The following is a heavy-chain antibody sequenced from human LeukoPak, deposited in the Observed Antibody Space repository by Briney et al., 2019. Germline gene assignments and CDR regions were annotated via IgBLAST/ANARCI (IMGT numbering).Heavy chain of an antibody. D-gene: IGHD6-13*01. CDR2: ISGSGGST. CDR3: AKDEGQLGPARKAGAFDI. CDR1: GFTFSSYA. V-gene: IGHV3-23*01. J-gene: IGHJ3*02. Sequence: GGSLRLSCAASGFTFSSYAMSWVRQAPGKGLEWVSAISGSGGSTYYADSVKGRFTISRGNSKNTLYLQMNSLRAEDTAVYYCAKDEGQLGPARKAGAFDIWGLGTMVTVSS.